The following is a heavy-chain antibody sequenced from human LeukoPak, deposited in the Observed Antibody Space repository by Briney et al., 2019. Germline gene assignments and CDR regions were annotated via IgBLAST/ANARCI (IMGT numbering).Heavy chain of an antibody. V-gene: IGHV5-51*01. Sequence: GESLKTSCKGSGYSFTSYWIGWVRQMPGKGLEWMGIIYPGDSDTRYSPSFQGQVTISADKSISTAYLQWSSLKASDTAMYYCARLVWFGELSSGSFDYWGQGTLVTVSS. D-gene: IGHD3-10*01. CDR1: GYSFTSYW. CDR2: IYPGDSDT. CDR3: ARLVWFGELSSGSFDY. J-gene: IGHJ4*02.